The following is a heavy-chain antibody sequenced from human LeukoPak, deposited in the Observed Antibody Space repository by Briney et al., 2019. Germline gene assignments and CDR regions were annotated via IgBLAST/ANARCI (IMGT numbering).Heavy chain of an antibody. CDR1: GGSFSGYY. J-gene: IGHJ6*02. Sequence: PSETLSLTCAVYGGSFSGYYWSWIRQPPGKGLEWIGSIYYGGSTYSNPSLKSRVTISSDTSKNQFSLKLSSVTATDTAVYYCARRSHCTGGSCPPVWGQGTTVTVSS. V-gene: IGHV4-34*01. D-gene: IGHD2-8*02. CDR2: IYYGGST. CDR3: ARRSHCTGGSCPPV.